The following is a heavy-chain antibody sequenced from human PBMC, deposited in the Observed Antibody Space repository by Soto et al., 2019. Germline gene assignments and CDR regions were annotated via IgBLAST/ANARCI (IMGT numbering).Heavy chain of an antibody. CDR2: INHSGST. V-gene: IGHV4-34*01. J-gene: IGHJ5*02. CDR1: GGSFSGYY. Sequence: SETLSLTCAVYGGSFSGYYWSWIRQPPGKGLEWIGEINHSGSTNYNPSLKSRVTISVDTSKNQFSLKLSSVTAADTAVYYCARGGLGVVRHGWFDPWGQGTLVTVSS. CDR3: ARGGLGVVRHGWFDP. D-gene: IGHD3-3*01.